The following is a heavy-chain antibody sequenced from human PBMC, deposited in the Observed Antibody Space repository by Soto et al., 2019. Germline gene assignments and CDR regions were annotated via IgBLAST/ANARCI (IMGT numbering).Heavy chain of an antibody. V-gene: IGHV3-33*03. CDR2: IGYDGSNK. CDR3: ASSIS. CDR1: GFIFSSYG. Sequence: AGGSLRLSCEASGFIFSSYGMHWVRQAPGKGLEWVAVIGYDGSNKNYADSVKGRFTITRDNSKNTLYLQMNSLRAEDTAVYYCASSISWGQGTLVTVSS. J-gene: IGHJ5*02.